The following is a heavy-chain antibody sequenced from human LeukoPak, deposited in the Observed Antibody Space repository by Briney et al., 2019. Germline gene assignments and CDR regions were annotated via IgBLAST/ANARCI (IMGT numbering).Heavy chain of an antibody. CDR2: ISGIGGST. CDR3: AKAGSGIGGSDWGRSAFDS. J-gene: IGHJ3*02. Sequence: PGGSLRLSCGASGFTFRSYAMSWVRQAPGKGLEWVSAISGIGGSTYYADSVKGRFTISRDNSKDTLYLQMNSLRAEDTAVYYCAKAGSGIGGSDWGRSAFDSWGQGTMVTVSS. V-gene: IGHV3-23*01. CDR1: GFTFRSYA. D-gene: IGHD1-26*01.